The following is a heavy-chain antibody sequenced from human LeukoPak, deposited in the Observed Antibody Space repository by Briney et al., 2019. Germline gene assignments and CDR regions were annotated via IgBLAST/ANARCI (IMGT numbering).Heavy chain of an antibody. D-gene: IGHD3-22*01. Sequence: ASVKVSFKASGYTFTGYYMHWVRQAPGQGLEWMGWINPNSGGTNYAQKFQGWVTMTRDMSISTAYMGLSRLRSDDTAVYYCARVFKGYYDSSGYSIFDYWGQGTLVTVSS. CDR1: GYTFTGYY. CDR3: ARVFKGYYDSSGYSIFDY. CDR2: INPNSGGT. J-gene: IGHJ4*02. V-gene: IGHV1-2*04.